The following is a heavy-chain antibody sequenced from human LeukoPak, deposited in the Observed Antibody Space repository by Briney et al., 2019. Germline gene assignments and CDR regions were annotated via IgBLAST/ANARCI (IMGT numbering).Heavy chain of an antibody. Sequence: SETLSLTCTVSGGSISSYYWSWIRQPAGKGLEWIGRICTSGSTNYNPSLKSRVTMSVDTSKNQFSLKLSSVTAADTAVYYCARGLLTYYYDSSGYSYDAFDIWGQGTMVTVSS. CDR2: ICTSGST. CDR1: GGSISSYY. J-gene: IGHJ3*02. V-gene: IGHV4-4*07. D-gene: IGHD3-22*01. CDR3: ARGLLTYYYDSSGYSYDAFDI.